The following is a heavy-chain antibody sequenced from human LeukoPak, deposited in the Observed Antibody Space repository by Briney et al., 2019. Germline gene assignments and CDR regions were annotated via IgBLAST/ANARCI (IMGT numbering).Heavy chain of an antibody. CDR1: GFIFSSYA. CDR2: ISNSGDSI. V-gene: IGHV3-23*01. D-gene: IGHD3-10*01. CDR3: ASAPRASVPPPFDY. J-gene: IGHJ4*02. Sequence: GGSLRLSCAASGFIFSSYALSWVRQAPGKGPEWVSGISNSGDSIYYADSVKGRFTISRDNSKRTLFLQMNSLRVEDTAVYYCASAPRASVPPPFDYWGQGTQVTVSS.